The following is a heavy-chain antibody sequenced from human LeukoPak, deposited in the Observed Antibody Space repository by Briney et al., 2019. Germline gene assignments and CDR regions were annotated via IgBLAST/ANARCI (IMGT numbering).Heavy chain of an antibody. J-gene: IGHJ3*02. Sequence: GASVKVSCKASGYTFTSYYMHWVRQAPGQGLEGMGIINPSGGSTSYAQKFQSRVTMTRDTSTSTVYMELSRLRSEDTAVYYCARDSTVYAFDIWGQGTMVTVSS. CDR1: GYTFTSYY. CDR2: INPSGGST. CDR3: ARDSTVYAFDI. V-gene: IGHV1-46*01. D-gene: IGHD4-17*01.